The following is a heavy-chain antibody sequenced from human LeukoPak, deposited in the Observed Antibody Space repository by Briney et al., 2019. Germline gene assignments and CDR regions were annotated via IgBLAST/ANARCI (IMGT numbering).Heavy chain of an antibody. D-gene: IGHD5-24*01. CDR2: IYYSGST. J-gene: IGHJ4*02. CDR1: GGSISSYY. CDR3: ARVRDGYNQL. V-gene: IGHV4-59*01. Sequence: KTSETLSLTCTVSGGSISSYYWSWIRHPPGKGLEWIGYIYYSGSTNYNPSLKSRVTISVDTSKNQFSLKLSSVTAADTAVYYCARVRDGYNQLWGQGTLVTVSS.